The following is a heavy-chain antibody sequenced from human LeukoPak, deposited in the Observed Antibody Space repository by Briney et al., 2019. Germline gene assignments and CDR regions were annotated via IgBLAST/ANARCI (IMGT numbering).Heavy chain of an antibody. CDR3: ARSDIAASSWYFDH. CDR2: IYYSGST. D-gene: IGHD6-13*01. Sequence: SETLSLTCTVSGGSISSSSYYWGWIRQPPGKGLEWIGSIYYSGSTYYNPSLKSRVTISVDTSKNQFSLRLTSVTAADTAVYYCARSDIAASSWYFDHWGQGTLVTVSS. V-gene: IGHV4-39*07. J-gene: IGHJ4*02. CDR1: GGSISSSSYY.